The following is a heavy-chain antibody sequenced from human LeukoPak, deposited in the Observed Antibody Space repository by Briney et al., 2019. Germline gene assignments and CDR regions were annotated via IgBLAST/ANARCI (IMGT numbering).Heavy chain of an antibody. Sequence: GGSLRLSCAASGFTVSSNYMSWVRQAPGKGLEFVANIKEDGSDEYYVDSVKGRFTISRDNAKNSLYLQMNGLRAEDTAVYYCARDRGWLTFDYWGQGTLVTVSS. D-gene: IGHD5-24*01. CDR2: IKEDGSDE. V-gene: IGHV3-7*01. CDR1: GFTVSSNY. J-gene: IGHJ4*02. CDR3: ARDRGWLTFDY.